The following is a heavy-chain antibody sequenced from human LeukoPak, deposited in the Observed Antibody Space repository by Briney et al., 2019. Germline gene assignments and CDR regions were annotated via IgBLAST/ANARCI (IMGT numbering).Heavy chain of an antibody. CDR1: GYTFTSYG. Sequence: GASVKVSCKASGYTFTSYGISWVRQAPGQGLEWMGWTSAYNGNTNYAQKLQGRVTMTTDTSTSTAYMELRSLRSDDTAVYYCARLSHPEYYDFWSGYFRYWGQGTLLTVSS. V-gene: IGHV1-18*01. CDR2: TSAYNGNT. D-gene: IGHD3-3*01. J-gene: IGHJ4*02. CDR3: ARLSHPEYYDFWSGYFRY.